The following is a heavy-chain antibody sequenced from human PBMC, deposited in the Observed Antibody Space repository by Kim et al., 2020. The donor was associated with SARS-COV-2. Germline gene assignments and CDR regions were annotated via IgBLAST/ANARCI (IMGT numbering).Heavy chain of an antibody. CDR3: ARDRRGIDY. CDR2: ST. V-gene: IGHV3-66*01. D-gene: IGHD3-16*01. J-gene: IGHJ4*02. Sequence: STNYADSLKGRFTSSRDNSKNALYLQMNSLRAEDTAVYYCARDRRGIDYWGQGTLVTVSS.